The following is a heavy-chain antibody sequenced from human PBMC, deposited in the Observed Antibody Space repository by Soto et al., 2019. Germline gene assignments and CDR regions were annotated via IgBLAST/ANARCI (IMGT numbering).Heavy chain of an antibody. D-gene: IGHD6-13*01. Sequence: GGSLRLSCAASGFTXSSYSMNWVRQAPGKGLEWVSSISSSSSYIYYADSVKGRFTISRDNAKNSLYLQMNSLRAEDTAVYYCARDPYSSSWYWFDPWGQGTLVTVSS. J-gene: IGHJ5*02. CDR1: GFTXSSYS. CDR3: ARDPYSSSWYWFDP. V-gene: IGHV3-21*01. CDR2: ISSSSSYI.